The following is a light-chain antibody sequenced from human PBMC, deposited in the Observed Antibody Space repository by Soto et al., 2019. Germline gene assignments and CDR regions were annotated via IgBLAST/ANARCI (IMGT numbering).Light chain of an antibody. CDR1: QSLGSDY. Sequence: EIVLTQSPATLSVSPGERATLSCRASQSLGSDYLAWYQQKPGQAPRLLIYGVSSRATDIPDRFSGSGSGTDFTLTISRLEQEDFAMYYCQLYGTSRAFGQGTKV. V-gene: IGKV3-20*01. J-gene: IGKJ1*01. CDR2: GVS. CDR3: QLYGTSRA.